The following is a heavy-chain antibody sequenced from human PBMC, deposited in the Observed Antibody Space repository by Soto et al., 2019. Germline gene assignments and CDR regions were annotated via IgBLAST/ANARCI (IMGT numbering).Heavy chain of an antibody. V-gene: IGHV3-48*03. CDR1: GFTFSIHE. Sequence: LRLSCAASGFTFSIHEMNWVRQAPGKGLEWVSYISSIGVATYYADSVKGRFTISRDNAKNSLYLQMSSLRAEDTAVYYCAREGRVGGIDYWGQGTPVTVSS. CDR2: ISSIGVAT. CDR3: AREGRVGGIDY. D-gene: IGHD6-19*01. J-gene: IGHJ4*02.